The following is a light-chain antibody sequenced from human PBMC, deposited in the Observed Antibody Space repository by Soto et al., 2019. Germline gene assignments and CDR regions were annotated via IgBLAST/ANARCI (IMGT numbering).Light chain of an antibody. CDR1: QSVTSTY. J-gene: IGKJ1*01. CDR3: QQSYSTLWT. Sequence: EVVLTQSPDTLSLSPGETATLSCRASQSVTSTYLAWYQQKPGQAPRLLIYGASSRATGIPDRFSDSGSGTDFTLTISSLQPEDFATYYCQQSYSTLWTFGQGTKVDIK. V-gene: IGKV3-20*01. CDR2: GAS.